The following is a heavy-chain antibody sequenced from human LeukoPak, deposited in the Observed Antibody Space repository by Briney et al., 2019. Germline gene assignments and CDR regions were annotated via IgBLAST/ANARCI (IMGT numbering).Heavy chain of an antibody. J-gene: IGHJ4*02. Sequence: SQTLSLTRAISGDSVSSNSATWNWIRQSPSRGLEWLGRTYYRSTWNNDYATSVKSRITITPDTSKNLFSLQLNSVTPEDTAVYYCARISAAAADSWGQGTLVTVSS. CDR1: GDSVSSNSAT. CDR3: ARISAAAADS. CDR2: TYYRSTWNN. V-gene: IGHV6-1*01. D-gene: IGHD6-13*01.